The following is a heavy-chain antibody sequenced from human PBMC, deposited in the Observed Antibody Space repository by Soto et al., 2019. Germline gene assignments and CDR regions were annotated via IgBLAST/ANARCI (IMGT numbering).Heavy chain of an antibody. Sequence: PGGSLRLSCAASGFTFSSYSMNWVRQAPGKGLEWVSSISSSSSYIYYADSVKGRFTISRDNAKNSLYLQMNSLRAEDTAVYYCAKVLQWFGDNDAFVIWGQGTMVTVSS. J-gene: IGHJ3*02. D-gene: IGHD3-10*01. CDR1: GFTFSSYS. CDR2: ISSSSSYI. V-gene: IGHV3-21*04. CDR3: AKVLQWFGDNDAFVI.